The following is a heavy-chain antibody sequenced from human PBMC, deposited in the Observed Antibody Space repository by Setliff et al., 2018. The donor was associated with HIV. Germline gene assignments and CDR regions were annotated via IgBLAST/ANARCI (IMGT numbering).Heavy chain of an antibody. Sequence: SETLSLTCTVSGASLSNYYWSWIRQSPGKGLEWIGYMYTSGSANSNPSLKSRATISLDTSKNQFSLKLSSVTAADTAVYYCARWNFMTTVTFDYWGQGTLVTVSS. D-gene: IGHD4-4*01. J-gene: IGHJ4*02. CDR1: GASLSNYY. CDR2: MYTSGSA. CDR3: ARWNFMTTVTFDY. V-gene: IGHV4-4*08.